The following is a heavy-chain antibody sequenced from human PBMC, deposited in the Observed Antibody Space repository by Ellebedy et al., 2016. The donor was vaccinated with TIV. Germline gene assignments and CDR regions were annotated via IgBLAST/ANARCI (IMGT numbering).Heavy chain of an antibody. D-gene: IGHD3-22*01. V-gene: IGHV4-34*01. J-gene: IGHJ4*02. CDR1: GGSFSGYY. Sequence: MPSETLSLTCAVYGGSFSGYYWSWIRQPPGKGLEWIGEITHSGSTNYNPSLKSRVTISVDTSKNQFSLKLSSVTAADTAVYYCARVVGEYYYDSSGFDYWGQGTLVTVSS. CDR3: ARVVGEYYYDSSGFDY. CDR2: ITHSGST.